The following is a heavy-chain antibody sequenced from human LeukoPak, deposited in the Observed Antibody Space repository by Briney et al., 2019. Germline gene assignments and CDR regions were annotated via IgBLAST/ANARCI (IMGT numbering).Heavy chain of an antibody. CDR1: GFTVSNNY. CDR3: ARDGRDGMATEPPHFDY. V-gene: IGHV3-53*01. J-gene: IGHJ4*02. D-gene: IGHD5-24*01. CDR2: IYSGGNT. Sequence: GGSLRLSCAASGFTVSNNYMSWVRQAPGKGLEWVSIIYSGGNTYYGDSVKGRFTISRDNSKNTLDLQMNSLRAEDTAVYYCARDGRDGMATEPPHFDYWGQGTLVTVSS.